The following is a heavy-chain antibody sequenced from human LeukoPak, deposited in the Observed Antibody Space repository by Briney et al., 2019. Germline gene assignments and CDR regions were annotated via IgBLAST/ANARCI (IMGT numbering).Heavy chain of an antibody. CDR3: ARAGTGVRGVIITSRYYYYYMDV. CDR2: IIPIFGTA. D-gene: IGHD3-10*01. Sequence: ASVKVSCKASGGTFSSYAISWVRQAPGQGHEWMGGIIPIFGTANYAQKFQGRVTITADESTSTAYMELSSLRSEDTAVYYCARAGTGVRGVIITSRYYYYYMDVWGKGTTVTVSS. V-gene: IGHV1-69*13. CDR1: GGTFSSYA. J-gene: IGHJ6*03.